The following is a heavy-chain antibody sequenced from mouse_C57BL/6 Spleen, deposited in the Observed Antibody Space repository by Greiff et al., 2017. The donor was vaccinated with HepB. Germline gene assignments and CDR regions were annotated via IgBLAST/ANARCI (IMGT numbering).Heavy chain of an antibody. D-gene: IGHD1-1*01. J-gene: IGHJ3*01. CDR3: ARDYYYGSSPAWFAY. V-gene: IGHV5-4*01. CDR1: GFTFSSYA. CDR2: ISDGGSYT. Sequence: EVKLVESGGGLVKPGGSLKLSCAASGFTFSSYAMSWVRQTPEKRLEWVATISDGGSYTYYPDNVKGRFTISRDNAKNNLYLQMSHLKSEDTAMYYCARDYYYGSSPAWFAYWGQGTLVTVSA.